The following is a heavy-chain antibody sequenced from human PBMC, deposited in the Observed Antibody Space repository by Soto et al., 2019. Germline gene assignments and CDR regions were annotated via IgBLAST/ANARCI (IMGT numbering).Heavy chain of an antibody. CDR1: GFTFSDYY. D-gene: IGHD2-15*01. Sequence: GGSLRLSCAASGFTFSDYYMSWIRQAPGKGLEWVSYISSSGSTIYYADSVKGRFTISRDNAKNSLYLQMNSLRAEDTAVYYCASGCRGGSRCYFYYGMDVWGKGTTVTVYS. CDR3: ASGCRGGSRCYFYYGMDV. V-gene: IGHV3-11*01. J-gene: IGHJ6*04. CDR2: ISSSGSTI.